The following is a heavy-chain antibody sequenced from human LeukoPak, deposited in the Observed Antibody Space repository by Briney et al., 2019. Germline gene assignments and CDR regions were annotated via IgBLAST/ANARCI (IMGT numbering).Heavy chain of an antibody. V-gene: IGHV3-11*01. CDR1: GFRFSGHY. Sequence: GGSLRLSCAASGFRFSGHYMSWIRQAPGKGLEWISYITNSGDFVNYADSVKGRFTISRDNPKNSLYLQMNSLRAEDTAVYYCAREARATPDFWGQGTVVTVSS. CDR3: AREARATPDF. D-gene: IGHD1-26*01. J-gene: IGHJ4*02. CDR2: ITNSGDFV.